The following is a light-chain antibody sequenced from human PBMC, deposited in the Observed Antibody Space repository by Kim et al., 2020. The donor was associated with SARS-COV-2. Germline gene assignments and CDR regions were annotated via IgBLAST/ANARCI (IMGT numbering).Light chain of an antibody. J-gene: IGLJ3*02. V-gene: IGLV3-19*01. CDR3: SSRDSSGDHVV. CDR1: SLRKYY. CDR2: GKY. Sequence: ALGQTVRITCQGDSLRKYYATWYQQRPGQAPTLVLYGKYDRPSGIPDRFSGSASGNTASLTITGAQAEDEGDYYCSSRDSSGDHVVFGGGTQLTVL.